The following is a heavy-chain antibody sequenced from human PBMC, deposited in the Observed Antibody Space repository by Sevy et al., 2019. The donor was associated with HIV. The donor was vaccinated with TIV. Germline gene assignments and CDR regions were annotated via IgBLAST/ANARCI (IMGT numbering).Heavy chain of an antibody. V-gene: IGHV3-11*01. CDR3: ARDLPPSATTVAHFDC. CDR2: ISNSGTTI. D-gene: IGHD4-17*01. CDR1: GLTVSSNY. Sequence: GGSLRLSCAASGLTVSSNYMSWVRQAPGKGLEWVSYISNSGTTISYSDSVRGRFTISRDNARNLLYLQMNSLRAEDTAVYYCARDLPPSATTVAHFDCWGQGTLVTVSS. J-gene: IGHJ4*02.